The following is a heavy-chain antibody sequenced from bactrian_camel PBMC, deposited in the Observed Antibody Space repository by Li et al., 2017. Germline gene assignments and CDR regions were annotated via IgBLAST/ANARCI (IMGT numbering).Heavy chain of an antibody. V-gene: IGHV3S26*01. Sequence: QVQLVESGGGSVQAGGSLRLVCALSGYPYTPYCMGWFRQAAGKEREEVAIIDSTARTRYANSTKGRFTISKDNAKNALYLQMNSLKPEDTAMYYCAADLVETFGANCLERGHSHSWGQGTQVTVS. CDR3: AADLVETFGANCLERGHSHS. D-gene: IGHD8*01. CDR1: GYPYTPYC. CDR2: IDSTART. J-gene: IGHJ6*01.